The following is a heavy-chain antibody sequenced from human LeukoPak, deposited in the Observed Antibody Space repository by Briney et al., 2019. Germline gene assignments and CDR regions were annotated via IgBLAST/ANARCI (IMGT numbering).Heavy chain of an antibody. Sequence: GASIKVSCKASVYTFTDYYVHWMRQAPGQGLEWMGWIYPDTGGTDSAQKFQGRVTMTRDTSTTTVFMELSRLRSDDTAVYFCARLGYRGNYFDFWGRGTLVTVS. CDR1: VYTFTDYY. V-gene: IGHV1-2*02. CDR3: ARLGYRGNYFDF. J-gene: IGHJ4*02. CDR2: IYPDTGGT. D-gene: IGHD3-10*01.